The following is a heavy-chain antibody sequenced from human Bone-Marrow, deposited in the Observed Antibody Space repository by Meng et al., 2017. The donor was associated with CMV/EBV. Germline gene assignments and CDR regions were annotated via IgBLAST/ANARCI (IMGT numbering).Heavy chain of an antibody. V-gene: IGHV1-2*02. CDR1: GYTFTGYY. D-gene: IGHD3-3*01. CDR3: ARSISRVFGVVRPLDY. J-gene: IGHJ4*02. CDR2: INPNSGGT. Sequence: ASVKVSCKASGYTFTGYYMHWVRQAPGQGLEWMGWINPNSGGTNYAQKFQGRVTMTRDTSISTADMELSSLRSEDTAVYYCARSISRVFGVVRPLDYRGQGTLVTVSS.